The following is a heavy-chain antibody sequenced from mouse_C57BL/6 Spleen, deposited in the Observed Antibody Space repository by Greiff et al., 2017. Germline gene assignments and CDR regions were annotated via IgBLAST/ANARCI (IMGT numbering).Heavy chain of an antibody. CDR1: GFSFNTYA. V-gene: IGHV10-1*01. Sequence: EVKVEESGGGLVQPKGSLKLSCAASGFSFNTYAMNWVRQAPGKGLEWVARIRSKSNNYATYYADSVKDRFTISRDDSESMLYLQMNNLKTEDTAMYYCGSNQFAYWGQGTLVTVSA. J-gene: IGHJ3*01. D-gene: IGHD2-5*01. CDR3: GSNQFAY. CDR2: IRSKSNNYAT.